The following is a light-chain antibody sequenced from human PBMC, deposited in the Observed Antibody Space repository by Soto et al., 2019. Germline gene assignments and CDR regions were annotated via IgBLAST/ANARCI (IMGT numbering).Light chain of an antibody. CDR3: QSFDSSLSGHVV. CDR2: GNT. V-gene: IGLV1-40*01. Sequence: QSVLTQPPSVSGAPGQRVTISCTGSSSNIGAGYDVHWYQQLPGTAPKLLIYGNTNRPSGVPDRLSGSKSGTSASLAITGLQAEDEAGYYCQSFDSSLSGHVVFGGGTKLTVL. J-gene: IGLJ2*01. CDR1: SSNIGAGYD.